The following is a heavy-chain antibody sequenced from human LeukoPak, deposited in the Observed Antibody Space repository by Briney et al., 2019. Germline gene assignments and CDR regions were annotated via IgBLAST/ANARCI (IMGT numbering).Heavy chain of an antibody. D-gene: IGHD1-7*01. Sequence: LSGGSLILSCAASGFTFSSCWMHWVRQDPGKGLVWVARINSDGSSTSYADSVKGRFTISRDNAKNTLYLQMSSLRVEDTAVYYCARVTSLTGTIFDSWGRGTLVTVPS. CDR2: INSDGSST. CDR1: GFTFSSCW. V-gene: IGHV3-74*01. J-gene: IGHJ4*02. CDR3: ARVTSLTGTIFDS.